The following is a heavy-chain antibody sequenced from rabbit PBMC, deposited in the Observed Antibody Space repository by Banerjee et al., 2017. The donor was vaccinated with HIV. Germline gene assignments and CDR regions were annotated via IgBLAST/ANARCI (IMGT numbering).Heavy chain of an antibody. J-gene: IGHJ4*01. D-gene: IGHD6-1*01. CDR3: ARELYSVGYAGDAYATGGYYFNL. CDR2: IDTRSGGRT. CDR1: GFSFSSGYW. V-gene: IGHV1S45*01. Sequence: QEQLVESGGGLVQPEASLTLTCTASGFSFSSGYWICWVRQAPGKGLEWIACIDTRSGGRTDYASWAKGRFTISKTSSTTVTLQMTSLTAADTATYFCARELYSVGYAGDAYATGGYYFNLWGQGTLVT.